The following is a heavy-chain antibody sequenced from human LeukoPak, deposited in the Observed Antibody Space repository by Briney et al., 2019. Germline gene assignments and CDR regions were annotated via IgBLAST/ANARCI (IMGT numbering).Heavy chain of an antibody. CDR1: GFTLSSNY. D-gene: IGHD3-3*01. V-gene: IGHV3-53*01. J-gene: IGHJ4*02. CDR3: ARLYDFWSGLDY. Sequence: GGSLRLSCAASGFTLSSNYMSWVRQAPGKGLEWVSVIYSGGSTYYADSVKGRFTISRDNSKNTLYLQMNSLRAEDTAVYYCARLYDFWSGLDYWGQGTLVTVSS. CDR2: IYSGGST.